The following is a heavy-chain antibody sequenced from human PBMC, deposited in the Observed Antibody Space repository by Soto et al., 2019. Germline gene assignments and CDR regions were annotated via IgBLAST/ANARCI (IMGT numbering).Heavy chain of an antibody. J-gene: IGHJ6*02. CDR2: IIPIFGTA. D-gene: IGHD1-26*01. Sequence: QVQLVQSGAEVKKPGSSVKVSCKASGGTFSSYAISWVRQAPGQGLEWMGGIIPIFGTANYAQKFQGRVTITADEPTSTAYMELSSLRYEDTAVYYCASPPVAATYYYGMDVWGQGTTVTVSS. CDR1: GGTFSSYA. V-gene: IGHV1-69*12. CDR3: ASPPVAATYYYGMDV.